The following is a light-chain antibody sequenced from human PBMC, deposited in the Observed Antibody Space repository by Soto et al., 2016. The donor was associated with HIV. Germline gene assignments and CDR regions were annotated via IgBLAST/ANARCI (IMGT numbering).Light chain of an antibody. CDR2: DDS. CDR1: NIGSKS. V-gene: IGLV3-21*03. Sequence: SYELTQPPSVSVAPGKTARITCGGNNIGSKSVHWYQQKPGQAPVVVLYDDSDRPSGIPERFSGSNSGNTATLTINRVEAGDEADYYCQVWDSSSDHPMFGGGTKLTVL. CDR3: QVWDSSSDHPM. J-gene: IGLJ3*02.